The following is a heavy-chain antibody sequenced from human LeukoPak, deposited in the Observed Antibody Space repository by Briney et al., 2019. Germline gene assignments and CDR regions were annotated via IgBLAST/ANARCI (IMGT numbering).Heavy chain of an antibody. Sequence: GGSLRLSCAASGFTFSSYAMNWVRQAPGKGLEWVAVIPYDGSNKYYADSVKGRLTISRDNSKNTLYLQMNSLRAEDTAVYYCARETSIAAYYWGQGTLVTVSS. V-gene: IGHV3-30-3*01. D-gene: IGHD6-25*01. CDR1: GFTFSSYA. CDR3: ARETSIAAYY. J-gene: IGHJ4*02. CDR2: IPYDGSNK.